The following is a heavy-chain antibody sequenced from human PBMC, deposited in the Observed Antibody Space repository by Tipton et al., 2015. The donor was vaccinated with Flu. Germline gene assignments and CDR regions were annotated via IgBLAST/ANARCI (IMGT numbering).Heavy chain of an antibody. J-gene: IGHJ5*02. CDR3: ARRDYSNYVSDPKSWFDP. CDR2: VSRTGST. V-gene: IGHV4-30-2*01. CDR1: GDPITSGADY. Sequence: TLSLTCSVSGDPITSGADYWSWIRQHPGKGLEWIGTVSRTGSTIYNPSLKSRVAISIDRSKNQFSLNLKSVTAGDMAVYYCARRDYSNYVSDPKSWFDPWGQGTLVAVSS. D-gene: IGHD4-11*01.